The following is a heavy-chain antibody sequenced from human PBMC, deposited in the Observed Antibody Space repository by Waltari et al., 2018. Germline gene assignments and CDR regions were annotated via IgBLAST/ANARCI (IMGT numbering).Heavy chain of an antibody. Sequence: QVQLQESGPGLVKPSETLSLTCTVSGGSISSYYWSWIRQPPGKGLEWIGYIYYSGSTNYNPAPKSRVTISVDTSKNQFSLKLRSVTAADTAVYYCARQNCSGGSCYSVMYFDYWGQGTLVTVSS. CDR3: ARQNCSGGSCYSVMYFDY. J-gene: IGHJ4*02. V-gene: IGHV4-59*08. CDR1: GGSISSYY. D-gene: IGHD2-15*01. CDR2: IYYSGST.